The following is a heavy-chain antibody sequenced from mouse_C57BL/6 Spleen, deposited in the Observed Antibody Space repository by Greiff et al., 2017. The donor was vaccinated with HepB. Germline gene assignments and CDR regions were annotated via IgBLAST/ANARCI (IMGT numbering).Heavy chain of an antibody. CDR3: ARGTGPYYYAMDY. CDR2: IYPGDGDT. CDR1: GYAFSSSW. V-gene: IGHV1-82*01. J-gene: IGHJ4*01. D-gene: IGHD4-1*01. Sequence: VKLMESGPELVKPGASVKISCKASGYAFSSSWMNWVKQRPGKGLEWIGRIYPGDGDTNYNWKFKGKATLTADKSSSTAYMQLSSLTSEESAVYFCARGTGPYYYAMDYWGQGTSVTVSS.